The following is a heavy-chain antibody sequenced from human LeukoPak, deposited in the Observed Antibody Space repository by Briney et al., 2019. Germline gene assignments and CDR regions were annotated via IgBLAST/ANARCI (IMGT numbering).Heavy chain of an antibody. Sequence: PVGSLRLSCAASGFTFSSYWMSWVRQAPGKGLEWVANIKQDGSEKYYVDSVKGRFTISRDNAKNSLYLQMNSLRAEDTAVYYCARGQSTPYSSSSYYFDYWGQGTLVTVSS. CDR2: IKQDGSEK. D-gene: IGHD6-6*01. J-gene: IGHJ4*02. CDR1: GFTFSSYW. CDR3: ARGQSTPYSSSSYYFDY. V-gene: IGHV3-7*01.